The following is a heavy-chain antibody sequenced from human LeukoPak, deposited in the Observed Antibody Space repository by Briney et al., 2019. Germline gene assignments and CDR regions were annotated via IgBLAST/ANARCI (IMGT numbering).Heavy chain of an antibody. V-gene: IGHV3-23*01. J-gene: IGHJ4*02. D-gene: IGHD6-6*01. CDR1: GFTFSSYA. Sequence: GGSLRLSCAASGFTFSSYAMSWVRQAPGKGLEWVSAISAGGGGTYYADSVKGRFTISRDNSKNTLYLQMNSLRAEDTAVYYCARRSMAAPGLRYWGQGTLVTVSS. CDR2: ISAGGGGT. CDR3: ARRSMAAPGLRY.